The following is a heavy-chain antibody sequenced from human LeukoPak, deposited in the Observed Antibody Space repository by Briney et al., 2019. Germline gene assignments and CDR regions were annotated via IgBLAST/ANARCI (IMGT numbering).Heavy chain of an antibody. D-gene: IGHD4-23*01. V-gene: IGHV4-39*01. CDR2: IYYSGST. J-gene: IGHJ4*02. CDR3: ARQCGGNSPFGY. Sequence: SDTLSLTCTVSGGSISSSSYYWGRIPRPRGEGGGRIGSIYYSGSTYYNPSLKSRVTIPVDTSKNQFSLKLSSVTAADTAVYYCARQCGGNSPFGYWGQGTLVTVSS. CDR1: GGSISSSSYY.